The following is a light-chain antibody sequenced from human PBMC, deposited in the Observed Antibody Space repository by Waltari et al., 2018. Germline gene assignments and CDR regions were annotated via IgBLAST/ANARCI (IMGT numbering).Light chain of an antibody. Sequence: IVLTQSPATLSVSPGGSATLTCRASQTDTNNLAWYQEKPGQSPRLLIPDASTRATGIAARFSASGSGRQFTLTISRLQSEDVAIYYCQQYSTWFYTFGQGTKLEI. CDR3: QQYSTWFYT. CDR1: QTDTNN. CDR2: DAS. J-gene: IGKJ2*01. V-gene: IGKV3D-15*01.